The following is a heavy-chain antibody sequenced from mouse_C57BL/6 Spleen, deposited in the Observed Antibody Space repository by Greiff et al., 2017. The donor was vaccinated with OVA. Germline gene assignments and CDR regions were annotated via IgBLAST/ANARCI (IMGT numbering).Heavy chain of an antibody. V-gene: IGHV14-2*01. Sequence: EVKVVESGAELVKPGASVKLSCTASGFNIKDYYMHWVKQRTEQGLEWIGRIDPEDGETKYAPKFQGKATITADTSSNTAYLQLSSLTSEDTAVYYGARSTVVATRDAMDYWGQGTSVTVSS. CDR2: IDPEDGET. D-gene: IGHD1-1*01. CDR3: ARSTVVATRDAMDY. CDR1: GFNIKDYY. J-gene: IGHJ4*01.